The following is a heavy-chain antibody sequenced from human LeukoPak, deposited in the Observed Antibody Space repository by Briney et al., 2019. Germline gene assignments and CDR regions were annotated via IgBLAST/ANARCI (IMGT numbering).Heavy chain of an antibody. V-gene: IGHV3-30-3*01. Sequence: GGSLRLSCAASGFTFISYWMSWVRQAPGKGLEWVAVISYDGSNKYYADSVKGRFTISRDNSKNTLYLQMNSLRAEDTAVYYCARDLSTSGYSGGSFDSWGQGTLVTVSS. CDR3: ARDLSTSGYSGGSFDS. CDR2: ISYDGSNK. CDR1: GFTFISYW. J-gene: IGHJ4*02. D-gene: IGHD3-22*01.